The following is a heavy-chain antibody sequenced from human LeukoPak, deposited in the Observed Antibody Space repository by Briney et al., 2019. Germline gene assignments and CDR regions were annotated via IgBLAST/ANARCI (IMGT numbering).Heavy chain of an antibody. CDR3: ANRCGGDCFLGEDDAFDI. Sequence: PGGSLRLSCAASGFDFSTYTMIWFRQAPGKRLEWVSEIYPSGSSTFYADSVKGRFTISRDNSKNTLYLQMNSLRAEDTAVYYFANRCGGDCFLGEDDAFDIWGQGTMVTVSS. V-gene: IGHV3-23*05. J-gene: IGHJ3*02. CDR2: IYPSGSST. CDR1: GFDFSTYT. D-gene: IGHD2-21*02.